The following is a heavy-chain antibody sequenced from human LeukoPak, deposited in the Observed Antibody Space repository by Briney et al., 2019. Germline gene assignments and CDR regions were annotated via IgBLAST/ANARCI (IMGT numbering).Heavy chain of an antibody. CDR1: GYTFTDYY. CDR2: INPNSGGS. CDR3: TRPGYCTDTSCEGLDY. V-gene: IGHV1-2*02. Sequence: EASVKVSCKPSGYTFTDYYIHWVRQAPGQGPEWMGWINPNSGGSNSAQKFQGRVTMTWDTSISTAYMELSSLTSDDTAVYYCTRPGYCTDTSCEGLDYWGQGTLVTVSS. D-gene: IGHD2-8*02. J-gene: IGHJ4*02.